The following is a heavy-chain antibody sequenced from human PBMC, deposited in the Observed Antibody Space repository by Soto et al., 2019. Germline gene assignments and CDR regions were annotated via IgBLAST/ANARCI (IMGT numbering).Heavy chain of an antibody. J-gene: IGHJ5*02. D-gene: IGHD6-13*01. Sequence: GGSLRLSCAASGFTFSSYAMHWVRQAPGKGLEWVAVISYDGSNKYYADSVKGRFTISRDNSKNTLYLQMNSLRAEDTAVYYCAREGRRSSSWYIDPWGQGTLVTVSS. CDR2: ISYDGSNK. CDR3: AREGRRSSSWYIDP. V-gene: IGHV3-30-3*01. CDR1: GFTFSSYA.